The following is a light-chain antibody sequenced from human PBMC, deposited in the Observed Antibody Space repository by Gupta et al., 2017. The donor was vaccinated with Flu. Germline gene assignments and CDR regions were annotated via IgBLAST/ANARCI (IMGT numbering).Light chain of an antibody. Sequence: WYPSESASRACQGGQSVYINYLDWNQEKPGQAPRLLIYGGSSRATGIPDRISGSRSWTDFTRTISRQEPEDFAVYYCQHEHNSPFTFGRGTKVDIK. V-gene: IGKV3-20*01. CDR2: GGS. J-gene: IGKJ3*01. CDR1: QSVYINY. CDR3: QHEHNSPFT.